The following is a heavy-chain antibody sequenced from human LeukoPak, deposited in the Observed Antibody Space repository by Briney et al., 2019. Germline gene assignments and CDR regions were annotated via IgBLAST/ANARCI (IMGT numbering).Heavy chain of an antibody. V-gene: IGHV4-59*01. J-gene: IGHJ3*02. Sequence: SETLSLTCTVSGGSISSYYWNWIRQPPGKELEWIGYIYYSGSTNYNPSLKSRVTISVDTSKNQFSLKLSSVTAADTAVYYCARSLYYYGSDSFDIWGQGTMVTASS. CDR2: IYYSGST. CDR3: ARSLYYYGSDSFDI. D-gene: IGHD3-10*01. CDR1: GGSISSYY.